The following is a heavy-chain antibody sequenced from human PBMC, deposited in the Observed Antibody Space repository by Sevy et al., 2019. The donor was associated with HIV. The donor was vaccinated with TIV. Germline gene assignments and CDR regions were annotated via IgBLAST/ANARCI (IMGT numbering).Heavy chain of an antibody. CDR2: ISKSGRTT. CDR1: GFTFSHHN. J-gene: IGHJ4*02. V-gene: IGHV3-48*02. Sequence: GGSLRLSCAASGFTFSHHNMNWVRQAPGKGLEWISYISKSGRTTYFADSVRGRFTSSRDNAKNSLFLEMHSLTEEDTAVYYCAREENRELGTIPLDSWGRGIQVTVSS. D-gene: IGHD7-27*01. CDR3: AREENRELGTIPLDS.